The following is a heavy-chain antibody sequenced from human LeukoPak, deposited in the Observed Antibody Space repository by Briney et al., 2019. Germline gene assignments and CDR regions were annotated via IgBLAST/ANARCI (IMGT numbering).Heavy chain of an antibody. CDR2: ISGSGGNT. CDR3: AKDTEYFDWLLPHGAFDI. Sequence: PGGSLRLSCAASGFTFSNYAMSWVRQAPGKGLEWVSGISGSGGNTYYADSVKGRFTISRDNSKNTLYLQMNSLRAEDTAVYYCAKDTEYFDWLLPHGAFDIWGQGTMVTVSS. D-gene: IGHD3-9*01. V-gene: IGHV3-23*01. CDR1: GFTFSNYA. J-gene: IGHJ3*02.